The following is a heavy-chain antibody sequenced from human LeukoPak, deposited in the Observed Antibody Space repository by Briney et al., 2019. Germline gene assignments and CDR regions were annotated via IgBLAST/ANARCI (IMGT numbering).Heavy chain of an antibody. CDR3: ATSRGLVPAALPPSYWYFDL. V-gene: IGHV1-24*01. D-gene: IGHD2-2*01. J-gene: IGHJ2*01. CDR1: GYTLTELS. Sequence: ASVKVSCKVSGYTLTELSMHWVRQAPGKGLEWMGGFDPEDGETIYAQKFQGRVSMTEDTSTDTVYMELSSLRSEDTAVYYCATSRGLVPAALPPSYWYFDLWGRGTLVTVSS. CDR2: FDPEDGET.